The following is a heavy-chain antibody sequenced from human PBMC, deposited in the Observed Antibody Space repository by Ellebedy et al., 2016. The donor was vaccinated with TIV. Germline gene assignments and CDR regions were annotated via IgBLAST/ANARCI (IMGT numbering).Heavy chain of an antibody. J-gene: IGHJ6*02. V-gene: IGHV1-18*04. Sequence: ASVKVSXKASGYTFTSYGISWVRQAPGQGLEWMGWISAYNGNTNYAQKLQGRVTMTTDTSTSTAYMELRSLRSEDTAVYYCARDRDTIFYGMDVWGQGTTVTVSS. CDR1: GYTFTSYG. CDR2: ISAYNGNT. CDR3: ARDRDTIFYGMDV. D-gene: IGHD3-3*01.